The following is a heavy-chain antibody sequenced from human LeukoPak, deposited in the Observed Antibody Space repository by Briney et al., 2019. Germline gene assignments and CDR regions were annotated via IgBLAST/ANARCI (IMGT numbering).Heavy chain of an antibody. Sequence: GGSLRLSCAASGFTFSSYSMNWVRQAPGKGLEWVSSISSSSGYIYYADSVKGRFTISRDNAKNSLYLQMNSLRAEDTAVYYCAREGIFGATGYWGQGTLVTVSS. J-gene: IGHJ4*02. D-gene: IGHD3-3*01. CDR2: ISSSSGYI. CDR3: AREGIFGATGY. V-gene: IGHV3-21*01. CDR1: GFTFSSYS.